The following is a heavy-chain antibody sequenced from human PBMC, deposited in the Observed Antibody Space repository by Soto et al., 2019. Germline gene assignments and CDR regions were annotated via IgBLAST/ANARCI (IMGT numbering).Heavy chain of an antibody. Sequence: GGSLRLSCAASGFTFSNAWMSWVRQAPGKGLEWVGRIKSKTDGGTTDYAAPVKGRFTISRDDSKNTLYLQMNSLKTEDTAVYYCTTGIVVVPAAHASYYYMEVWGKGTTVTVSS. D-gene: IGHD2-2*01. V-gene: IGHV3-15*01. CDR3: TTGIVVVPAAHASYYYMEV. CDR2: IKSKTDGGTT. J-gene: IGHJ6*03. CDR1: GFTFSNAW.